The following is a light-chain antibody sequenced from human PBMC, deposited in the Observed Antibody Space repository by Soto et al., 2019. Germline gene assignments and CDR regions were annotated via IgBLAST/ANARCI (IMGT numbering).Light chain of an antibody. CDR3: QTWGTGIHV. V-gene: IGLV4-69*01. J-gene: IGLJ1*01. CDR2: LNNDGSH. Sequence: QLVLTQSPSASASLGGSVKLTCTLDSGHSTYAIAWHQQQPEKGPRFLMKLNNDGSHIKGDGIPGRFSGSSSGAERYLTISSLQSEDEADYYCQTWGTGIHVFGAGTKVTVL. CDR1: SGHSTYA.